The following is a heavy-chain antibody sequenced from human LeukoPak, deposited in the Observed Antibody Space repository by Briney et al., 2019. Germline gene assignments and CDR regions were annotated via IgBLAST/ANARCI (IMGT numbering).Heavy chain of an antibody. Sequence: RGSLRLSCAASGFTFSSYWMSWVRQAPGKGLEWVANIKQDGSEKYYVDSVKGRVTTSRDKAKNSLYLQMNSLRAEDTAVYYCARGRGDAGSWYFALWGRGTLLTVSS. CDR3: ARGRGDAGSWYFAL. V-gene: IGHV3-7*03. D-gene: IGHD5-24*01. J-gene: IGHJ2*01. CDR1: GFTFSSYW. CDR2: IKQDGSEK.